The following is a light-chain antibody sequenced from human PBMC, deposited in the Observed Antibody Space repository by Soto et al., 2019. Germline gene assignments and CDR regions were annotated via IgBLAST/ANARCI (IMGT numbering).Light chain of an antibody. V-gene: IGKV2-28*01. Sequence: DIVVTQSPLSLPVTPGEPASISCRSSQSLLHSNGYNYLDWYLQKPGQSPQLLIYLGSNRTSGVPDRFSGSGSGTDFTLKISSVEAEDVGLYYCMQALQTPGFGQGTRLEIQ. CDR1: QSLLHSNGYNY. CDR3: MQALQTPG. CDR2: LGS. J-gene: IGKJ5*01.